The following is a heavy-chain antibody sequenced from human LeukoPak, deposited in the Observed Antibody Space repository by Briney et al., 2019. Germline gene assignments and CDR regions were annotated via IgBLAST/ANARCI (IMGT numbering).Heavy chain of an antibody. CDR1: GFTFSSYA. J-gene: IGHJ4*02. CDR3: ARDVGRKGICDY. Sequence: PGGSLRLSCAASGFTFSSYAMHWVRQAPGQGLEWMGWINPNSGGTNYAQKFQGRVTMTRDTSISTAYMELSRLRSDDTAVYYCARDVGRKGICDYWGQGALVTVSS. CDR2: INPNSGGT. V-gene: IGHV1-2*02.